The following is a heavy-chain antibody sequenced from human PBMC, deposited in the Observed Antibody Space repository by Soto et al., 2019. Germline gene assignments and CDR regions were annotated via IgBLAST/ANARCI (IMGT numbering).Heavy chain of an antibody. CDR1: GFTFSNYA. D-gene: IGHD3-10*01. J-gene: IGHJ4*02. CDR3: AKGGQSYDY. V-gene: IGHV3-23*01. Sequence: GSLRRSCAASGFTFSNYAMSWVRQAPGKGLEWVSAISASVGSTYYTDSVKGRFTISRDNSKNTLYLQMNSLRAEDTAVYYCAKGGQSYDYWGQGTLVTVSS. CDR2: ISASVGST.